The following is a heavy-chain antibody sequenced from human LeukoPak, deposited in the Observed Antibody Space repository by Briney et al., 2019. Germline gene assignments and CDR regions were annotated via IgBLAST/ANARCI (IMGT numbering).Heavy chain of an antibody. V-gene: IGHV3-74*01. CDR1: GFTFNNYW. CDR2: IKTDGSNT. Sequence: GGSLRLSCAASGFTFNNYWMHWVRQTPGKGLVWVSRIKTDGSNTNYADSVKGRFTFSRDNSKNTLYLQMNSLRAEDTAVYYCAREGYYDSSGYPDAFDIWGQGTMVTVSS. D-gene: IGHD3-22*01. J-gene: IGHJ3*02. CDR3: AREGYYDSSGYPDAFDI.